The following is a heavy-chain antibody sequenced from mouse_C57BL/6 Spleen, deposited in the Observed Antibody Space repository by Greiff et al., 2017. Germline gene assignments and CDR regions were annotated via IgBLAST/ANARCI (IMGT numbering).Heavy chain of an antibody. CDR3: ARGGSYGSTFDY. CDR1: GFTFSDYG. V-gene: IGHV5-17*01. J-gene: IGHJ2*01. Sequence: EVQLQESGGGLVKPGGSLKLSCAASGFTFSDYGMHWVRQAPEKGLEWVAYISSGSSTIYYADTVKGRFTISRDNAKNTLFLHMTSLRSEDTAMYYCARGGSYGSTFDYWGQGTTLTVSS. D-gene: IGHD1-1*01. CDR2: ISSGSSTI.